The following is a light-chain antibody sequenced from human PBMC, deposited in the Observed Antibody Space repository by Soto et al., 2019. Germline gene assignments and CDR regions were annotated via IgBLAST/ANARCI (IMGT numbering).Light chain of an antibody. CDR3: QQYGSSSPWT. J-gene: IGKJ1*01. Sequence: EIVLTQSPGTLSLSPGERATLSCRARQSISEYYLAWYQQKPGQAPRLLIFGASSRATGIPDRFSGSGSGADFTLTISRLEPEDFAVYYCQQYGSSSPWTFGQGTKVEIK. CDR1: QSISEYY. V-gene: IGKV3-20*01. CDR2: GAS.